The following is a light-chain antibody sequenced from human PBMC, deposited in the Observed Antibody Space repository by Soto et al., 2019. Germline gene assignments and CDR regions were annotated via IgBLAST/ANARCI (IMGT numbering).Light chain of an antibody. Sequence: QSVLTQPPSVSGAPGQRVTISCTGSSSNIGAGYDVNWYQQLPGTAPKLMIYEGSQRPSGVSNRFSGSKSGNTASLTISGLQAEDEADYYCCSYARGNTLVFGGGTKVTVL. CDR2: EGS. J-gene: IGLJ2*01. CDR1: SSNIGAGYD. CDR3: CSYARGNTLV. V-gene: IGLV1-40*01.